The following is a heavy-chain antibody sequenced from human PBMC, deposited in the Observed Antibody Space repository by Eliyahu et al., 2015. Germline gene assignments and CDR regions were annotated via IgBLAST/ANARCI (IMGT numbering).Heavy chain of an antibody. CDR2: IKQEGGEK. Sequence: EVQLVXSGGGLVQPGGSLRLSCVASGFTFGXYWXSWVRQAPGKGLEWVANIKQEGGEKYYVDSVKGRFILSRDNAKNSLYLQMNSLRAEDTAMYYCARGDYHDSTAYFVDAFDVWGQGTLVTVSS. V-gene: IGHV3-7*03. CDR3: ARGDYHDSTAYFVDAFDV. CDR1: GFTFGXYW. D-gene: IGHD3-22*01. J-gene: IGHJ3*01.